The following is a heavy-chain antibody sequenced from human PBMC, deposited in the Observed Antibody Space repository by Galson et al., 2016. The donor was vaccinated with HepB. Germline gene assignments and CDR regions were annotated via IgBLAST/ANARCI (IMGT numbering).Heavy chain of an antibody. Sequence: CAISGDSVSSDSAAWNWIRQSPSRGLEWLGRTYYRSKWYNAYALSVTSRITMNADTSKNQFSLQLNSVTPEDTALYFCARAEANWDGGGDNWFDPWGQGTLVTVSS. CDR1: GDSVSSDSAA. J-gene: IGHJ5*02. CDR3: ARAEANWDGGGDNWFDP. V-gene: IGHV6-1*01. CDR2: TYYRSKWYN. D-gene: IGHD7-27*01.